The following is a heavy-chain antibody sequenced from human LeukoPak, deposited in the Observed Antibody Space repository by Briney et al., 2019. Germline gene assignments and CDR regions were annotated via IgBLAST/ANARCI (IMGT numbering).Heavy chain of an antibody. Sequence: PGGSLRLSCAASGFTFSNYWMHWVRQAPGKGLVWVSRINTDGTGTSYADSVKGRFTISRDNAKNTLYLQMNSLRVEDTAVYYCARHSTSIFGVVTEDYLGQGTLVTVSS. V-gene: IGHV3-74*01. J-gene: IGHJ4*02. CDR2: INTDGTGT. CDR1: GFTFSNYW. D-gene: IGHD3-3*01. CDR3: ARHSTSIFGVVTEDY.